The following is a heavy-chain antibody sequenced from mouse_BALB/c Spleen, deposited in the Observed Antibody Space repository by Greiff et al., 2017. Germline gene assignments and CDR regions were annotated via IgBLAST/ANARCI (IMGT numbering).Heavy chain of an antibody. CDR2: ISYDGSN. V-gene: IGHV3-6*02. CDR3: ARESYDDWFAY. J-gene: IGHJ3*01. Sequence: EVKLQESGPGLVKPSQSLSLTCSVTGYSITSGYYWNWIRQFPGNKLEWMGYISYDGSNNYNPSLKNRISITRDTSKNQFFLKLNSVTTEDTATYYCARESYDDWFAYWGQGTLVTVSA. CDR1: GYSITSGYY. D-gene: IGHD2-12*01.